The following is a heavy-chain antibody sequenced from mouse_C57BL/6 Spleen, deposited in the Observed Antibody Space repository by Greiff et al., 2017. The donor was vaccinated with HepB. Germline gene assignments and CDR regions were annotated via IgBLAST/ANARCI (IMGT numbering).Heavy chain of an antibody. V-gene: IGHV3-6*01. J-gene: IGHJ1*03. CDR2: ISYDGSN. D-gene: IGHD1-1*01. Sequence: EVKLLESGPGLVKPSQSLSLTCSVTGYSITSGYYWNWIRQFPGNKLEWMGYISYDGSNNYNPSLKNRITITRDTSKNQLFLKLNSVTTEDTATYYCARETVVAWYFDVWGTGTTVTVSS. CDR1: GYSITSGYY. CDR3: ARETVVAWYFDV.